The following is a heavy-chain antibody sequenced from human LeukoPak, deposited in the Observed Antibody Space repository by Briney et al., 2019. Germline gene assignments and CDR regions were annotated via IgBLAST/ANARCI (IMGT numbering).Heavy chain of an antibody. D-gene: IGHD4-17*01. CDR3: ARRTVTRDWYFDL. CDR2: ISYDGSNK. CDR1: GLTFSSYA. Sequence: GGSLRLSCAASGLTFSSYAMHWVRQAPGKGLEWVAVISYDGSNKYYADSVKGRFTISRDNAKNSLYLQMNSLRAEDTAVYYCARRTVTRDWYFDLWGRGTLVTVSS. V-gene: IGHV3-30-3*01. J-gene: IGHJ2*01.